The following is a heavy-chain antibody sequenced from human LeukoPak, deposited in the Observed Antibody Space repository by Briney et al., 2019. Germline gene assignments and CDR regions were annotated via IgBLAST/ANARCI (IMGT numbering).Heavy chain of an antibody. CDR3: ARDARYCSGGSCSRTGPFQH. J-gene: IGHJ1*01. Sequence: SGTLSLTCTVSGGSISSYYWSWIRQPPGKGLEWIGYIYYSGSTNYNPSLKSRVTISVDTSKNQFSLKLSSVTAADTAVYYCARDARYCSGGSCSRTGPFQHWGQGTLVTVSS. D-gene: IGHD2-15*01. CDR1: GGSISSYY. CDR2: IYYSGST. V-gene: IGHV4-59*01.